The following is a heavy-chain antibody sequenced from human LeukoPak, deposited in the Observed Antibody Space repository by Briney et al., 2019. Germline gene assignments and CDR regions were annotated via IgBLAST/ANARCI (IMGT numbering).Heavy chain of an antibody. Sequence: GGSLRLSCAASGFNLGDYGMSWVRRAPGKGLEWVSGINWNGGSTGYADSVKGRFTISRDNAKNSLYLQMTSLRAEDTALYYCARDSGGSYLFYFDYWGQGTLVTVSS. CDR1: GFNLGDYG. V-gene: IGHV3-20*04. CDR3: ARDSGGSYLFYFDY. D-gene: IGHD1-26*01. CDR2: INWNGGST. J-gene: IGHJ4*02.